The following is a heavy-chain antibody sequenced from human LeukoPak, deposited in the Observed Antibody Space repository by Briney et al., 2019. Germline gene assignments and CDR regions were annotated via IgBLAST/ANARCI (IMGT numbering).Heavy chain of an antibody. CDR3: ARWRGYSSGWSGPFDD. J-gene: IGHJ4*02. Sequence: ASVKVSCKASGYTFTGYYMHWVRQAPGQGLEWMGWIDAKSGGTKYAQRFQGRVTMTRDTSINTGYMELSSLTSDDTAVYYCARWRGYSSGWSGPFDDWGQGTLVTVSS. CDR1: GYTFTGYY. D-gene: IGHD6-13*01. V-gene: IGHV1-2*02. CDR2: IDAKSGGT.